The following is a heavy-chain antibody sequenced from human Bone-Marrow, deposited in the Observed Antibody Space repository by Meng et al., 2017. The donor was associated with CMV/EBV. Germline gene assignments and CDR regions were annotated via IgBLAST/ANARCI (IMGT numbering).Heavy chain of an antibody. Sequence: GESVKISCAASGFTFSSYGMHWVRQAPGKGLEWVAFIRYYGSNKYYADSVKGRFTISRDNAKNSLYLQMNSLRAEDTAMYYCAIDRGDPVIRLLDWSNYYYYYGMDVWRQGTTVTVSS. CDR3: AIDRGDPVIRLLDWSNYYYYYGMDV. D-gene: IGHD3/OR15-3a*01. J-gene: IGHJ6*02. CDR1: GFTFSSYG. V-gene: IGHV3-30*02. CDR2: IRYYGSNK.